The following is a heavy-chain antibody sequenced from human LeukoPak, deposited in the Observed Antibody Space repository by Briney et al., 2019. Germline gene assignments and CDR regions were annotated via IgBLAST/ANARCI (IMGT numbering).Heavy chain of an antibody. CDR3: ARRASGSYRPDNWFDS. CDR1: GYTFTSYG. Sequence: ASVKVSCKASGYTFTSYGISWVRQAPGQGLEWMGWISAYNGNTNYAQKLQGRVTMTTDTSTSTAYMELRSLRSDDTAVYYCARRASGSYRPDNWFDSWGQGTLVTVSS. J-gene: IGHJ5*01. V-gene: IGHV1-18*01. D-gene: IGHD1-26*01. CDR2: ISAYNGNT.